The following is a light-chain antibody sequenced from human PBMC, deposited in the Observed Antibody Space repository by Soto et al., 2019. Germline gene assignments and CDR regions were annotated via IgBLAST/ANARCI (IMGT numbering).Light chain of an antibody. CDR3: QQYYNWSPFT. V-gene: IGKV3-15*01. Sequence: EIVMTQSPATLSVSPGERATLSCRASQSVSSNLAWYQQKPGQAPRLLIYGASTRATGIPARFSGRRSGTEFTPTISSRQSEDFAVYYCQQYYNWSPFTFGPGTKVDIK. J-gene: IGKJ3*01. CDR1: QSVSSN. CDR2: GAS.